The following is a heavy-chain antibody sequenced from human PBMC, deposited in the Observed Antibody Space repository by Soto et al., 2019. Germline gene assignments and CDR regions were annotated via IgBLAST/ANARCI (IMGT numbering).Heavy chain of an antibody. J-gene: IGHJ3*02. D-gene: IGHD4-17*01. CDR1: GGSISSYY. V-gene: IGHV4-59*08. Sequence: QVQLQESGPGLVKPSETLSLTCTVSGGSISSYYWSWIRQPPGKGLEWIGYIYYSGSTNYNPSLKSLVTISVDTSNNQFSLRLSSVTAADTAVYYCARRYGGAFDIWGQGTMVTVSS. CDR3: ARRYGGAFDI. CDR2: IYYSGST.